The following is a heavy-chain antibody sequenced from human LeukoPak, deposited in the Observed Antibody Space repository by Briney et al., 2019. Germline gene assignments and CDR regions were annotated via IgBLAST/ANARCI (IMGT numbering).Heavy chain of an antibody. V-gene: IGHV4-34*01. CDR2: INHSGST. CDR3: ARGVISSSQDGVSDY. Sequence: KPSETLSLTCALYGGSFSGYYWSWIRQPPGKGLEWIGEINHSGSTNYNPSLKSRVTISVDTSKNQFSLKLSSVTAADTAVYYCARGVISSSQDGVSDYWGQGTLVTV. D-gene: IGHD6-13*01. CDR1: GGSFSGYY. J-gene: IGHJ4*02.